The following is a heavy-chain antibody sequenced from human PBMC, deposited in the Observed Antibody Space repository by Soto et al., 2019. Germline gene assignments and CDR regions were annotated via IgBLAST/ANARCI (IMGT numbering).Heavy chain of an antibody. D-gene: IGHD2-2*01. CDR3: AHLFAVYCSSTSCLDNWFDP. J-gene: IGHJ5*02. V-gene: IGHV2-5*02. Sequence: SGPTLVNPTQTLTLTCTFSGFSLSTSGVGVGWIRQPPGKALEWLALIYWDDDKRYSPSLKSRLTITKDTSKNQVVLTMTNMDPVDTATYYCAHLFAVYCSSTSCLDNWFDPWGQGTLVTVSS. CDR1: GFSLSTSGVG. CDR2: IYWDDDK.